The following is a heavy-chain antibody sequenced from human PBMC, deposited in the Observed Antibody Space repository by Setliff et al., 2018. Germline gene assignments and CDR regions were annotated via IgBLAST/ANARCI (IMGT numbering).Heavy chain of an antibody. D-gene: IGHD2-21*02. CDR3: ARDLGHGGDSDY. CDR2: IGHTGSI. CDR1: GYSISSGYI. J-gene: IGHJ4*02. Sequence: SETLSLTCTVPGYSISSGYIWGWIRQPPGKGLEWVGNIGHTGSINYNPSLKSRLTISRDTSKNQVSLKLNSVTVTDTAVYYCARDLGHGGDSDYWGQGILVTV. V-gene: IGHV4-38-2*02.